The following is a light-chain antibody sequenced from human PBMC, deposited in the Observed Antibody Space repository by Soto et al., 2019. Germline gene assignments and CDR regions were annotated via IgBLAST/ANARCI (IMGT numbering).Light chain of an antibody. CDR2: AVS. V-gene: IGLV2-14*03. CDR3: ISYTDRQSYL. CDR1: SSDIGSYNH. Sequence: QSPLTQPASVSGSPGRSITIACSGTSSDIGSYNHVAWYQQFPGKSPKLMIYAVSDRPSGVSDRFSGSKSGITASLTISGLQTEDEADYYCISYTDRQSYLFGTGTKVTVL. J-gene: IGLJ1*01.